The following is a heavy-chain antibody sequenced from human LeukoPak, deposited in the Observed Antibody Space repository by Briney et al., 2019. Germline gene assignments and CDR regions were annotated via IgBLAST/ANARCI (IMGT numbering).Heavy chain of an antibody. J-gene: IGHJ5*02. CDR2: VKQDGSEI. CDR3: ARVLGYGWFDP. D-gene: IGHD5-12*01. V-gene: IGHV3-7*01. Sequence: PGGSLRLSCAASGFTFSSYWMGWVRQAPGKGLEWVANVKQDGSEIYYVDSVKGRFTISRDNAKNSLYLQLNSLRAGVSAVYYCARVLGYGWFDPWGQGSLVTVSS. CDR1: GFTFSSYW.